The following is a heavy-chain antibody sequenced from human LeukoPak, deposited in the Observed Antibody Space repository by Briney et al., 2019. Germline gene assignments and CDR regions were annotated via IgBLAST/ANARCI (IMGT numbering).Heavy chain of an antibody. CDR3: ARVNGLLWFGELLNYGMDV. D-gene: IGHD3-10*01. CDR2: ISAYNGNT. CDR1: GHTFTSYG. Sequence: ASVKVSCKASGHTFTSYGISWVRQAPGQGREWMGWISAYNGNTNYAQKLQGRVTMTTDTSTSTAYMELRSLRSDDTAVYYCARVNGLLWFGELLNYGMDVWGKGTTVTVSS. J-gene: IGHJ6*04. V-gene: IGHV1-18*04.